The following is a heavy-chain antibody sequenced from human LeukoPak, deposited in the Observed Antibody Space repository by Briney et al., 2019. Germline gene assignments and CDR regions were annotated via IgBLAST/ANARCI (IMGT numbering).Heavy chain of an antibody. CDR1: EFTFGNYW. V-gene: IGHV3-7*03. Sequence: GGSLRLSCAASEFTFGNYWMSWVRQAPGKGLEWVANIKQDGSEKYYVDSVKGQFTISRDNAKNSLYLQMNSLRAEDTAVYYCARDLFTYSSGWYGVDYWGQGTLVTVSS. CDR3: ARDLFTYSSGWYGVDY. D-gene: IGHD6-19*01. CDR2: IKQDGSEK. J-gene: IGHJ4*02.